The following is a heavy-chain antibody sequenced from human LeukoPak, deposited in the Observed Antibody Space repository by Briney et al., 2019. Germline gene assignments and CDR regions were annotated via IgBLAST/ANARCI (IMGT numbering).Heavy chain of an antibody. CDR3: ARVHCSGGGCYQRNDGLEI. CDR1: GFTFGNAW. J-gene: IGHJ3*02. Sequence: GGSLRLSCAASGFTFGNAWMNWVRQAPGKGLEWVSSISVDSHYIYYTDSMRGRFTVSRDNTKSSLYLQMNSLRAEDTAVYYCARVHCSGGGCYQRNDGLEIWGQGTMVTVSS. V-gene: IGHV3-21*01. D-gene: IGHD2-15*01. CDR2: ISVDSHYI.